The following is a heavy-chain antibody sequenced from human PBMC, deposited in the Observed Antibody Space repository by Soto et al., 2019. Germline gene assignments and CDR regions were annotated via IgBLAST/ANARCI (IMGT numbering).Heavy chain of an antibody. CDR2: ISHDGTDQ. Sequence: QVRLEESGGGVVQPGRSLRLSCAASGFSFSRNGMHWVRQTPEKGLEWVAVISHDGTDQRYADSVRGRFSISRDDSKNTVFLQMNSLRPDDTAVYFCARDGYCGTEKCYSGLPEYWGQGTLVTVSS. J-gene: IGHJ4*02. D-gene: IGHD2-2*03. CDR1: GFSFSRNG. V-gene: IGHV3-30*03. CDR3: ARDGYCGTEKCYSGLPEY.